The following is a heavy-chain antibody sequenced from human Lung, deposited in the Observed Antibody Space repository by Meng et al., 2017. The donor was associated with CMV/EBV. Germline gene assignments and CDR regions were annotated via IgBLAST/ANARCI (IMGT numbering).Heavy chain of an antibody. CDR3: ANRPHYYASGGPGWFDP. J-gene: IGHJ5*02. V-gene: IGHV2-5*02. CDR1: GFSLSTSGVG. Sequence: SGXXLVXPTQTLTLTCAFSGFSLSTSGVGVGWIRQPPGKALEWLALIYWDDDKRYSPSLRSRLTITKDTSKNQVVLTMTNMDPVDTATYYCANRPHYYASGGPGWFDPWXQGTLVTVSS. CDR2: IYWDDDK. D-gene: IGHD3-10*01.